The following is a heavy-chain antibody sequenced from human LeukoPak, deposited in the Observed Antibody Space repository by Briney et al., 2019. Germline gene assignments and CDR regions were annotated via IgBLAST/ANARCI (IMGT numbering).Heavy chain of an antibody. CDR1: GFTFSSYG. CDR2: ISGSGGST. V-gene: IGHV3-23*01. CDR3: ARDRSYYYYYYMDV. Sequence: GGSLRLSCAASGFTFSSYGMSWVRQAPGKGLEWVSVISGSGGSTYYADSVKGRFTISRDNSKNTLYLQMNSLRAEDTAVYYCARDRSYYYYYYMDVWGKGTTVTVSS. J-gene: IGHJ6*03.